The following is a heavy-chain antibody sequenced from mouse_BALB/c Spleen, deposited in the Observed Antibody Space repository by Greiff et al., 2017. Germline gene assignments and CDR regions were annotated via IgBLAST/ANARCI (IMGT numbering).Heavy chain of an antibody. CDR1: GFTFSSYG. J-gene: IGHJ4*01. CDR2: ISSGGSYT. V-gene: IGHV5-6*01. Sequence: EVKLVESGGDLVKPGGSLKLSCAASGFTFSSYGMSWVRQTPDKRLEWVATISSGGSYTYYPDSVKGRFTISRDNAKNTLYLQMSSLKSEDTAMYYCARGSTVVAGDAMDYWGQGTSVTVSS. CDR3: ARGSTVVAGDAMDY. D-gene: IGHD1-1*01.